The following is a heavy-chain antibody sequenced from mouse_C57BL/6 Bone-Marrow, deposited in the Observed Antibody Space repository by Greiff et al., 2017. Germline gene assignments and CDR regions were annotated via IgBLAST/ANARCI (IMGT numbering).Heavy chain of an antibody. CDR3: ARYHKLGLDWYFDV. CDR1: GYTFTSYW. J-gene: IGHJ1*03. Sequence: VQLQQPGTELVKPGASVKLSCKASGYTFTSYWMHWVKQRPGQGLEWIGNINPSNGGTNYNEKFKSKATLTVDKSSSTAYMQLSSLTSEDSAVYYCARYHKLGLDWYFDVWGTGTTVTVSS. D-gene: IGHD4-1*01. CDR2: INPSNGGT. V-gene: IGHV1-53*01.